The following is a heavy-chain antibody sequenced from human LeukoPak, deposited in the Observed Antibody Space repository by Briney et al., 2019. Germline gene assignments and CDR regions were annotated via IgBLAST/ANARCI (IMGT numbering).Heavy chain of an antibody. CDR1: GFTFSSYS. CDR3: ARDGGPRDH. D-gene: IGHD2-15*01. Sequence: PGGSLRLSCAASGFTFSSYSMNWVRQAPGEGLEWVSSISSSSSYTYYADSVKGRFTISRDNAKNSLYLQMNSLRAEDTAVYYCARDGGPRDHWGQGTLVTVSS. CDR2: ISSSSSYT. J-gene: IGHJ4*02. V-gene: IGHV3-21*01.